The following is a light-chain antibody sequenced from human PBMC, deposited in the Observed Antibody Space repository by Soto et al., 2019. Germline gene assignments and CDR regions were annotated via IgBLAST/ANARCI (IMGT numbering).Light chain of an antibody. CDR2: DVS. CDR1: QSIRYN. V-gene: IGKV3-15*01. J-gene: IGKJ5*01. CDR3: QQCGSSLT. Sequence: EIVMTQSPATLSVSPGESATLSCRASQSIRYNLAWYQQRPGQSPRLLIYDVSTRATGIPARFRGSGSATEFTLTISSLQSEDFAVYYCQQCGSSLTFGQGTRLEIK.